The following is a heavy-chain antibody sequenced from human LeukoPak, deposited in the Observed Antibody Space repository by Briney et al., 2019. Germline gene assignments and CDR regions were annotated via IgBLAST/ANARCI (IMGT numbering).Heavy chain of an antibody. CDR3: ASSRGGYSGYDEGNYFDY. CDR2: TYYRSKWYN. D-gene: IGHD5-12*01. V-gene: IGHV6-1*01. J-gene: IGHJ4*02. Sequence: SQTLSLTCAISGDSVSSNSAAWNWIRQSPSRGLEWLGRTYYRSKWYNDYAVSVKSRITINPDTSKNQFSLQLNSVTPEDTAVYYCASSRGGYSGYDEGNYFDYWGQGTLVTVSS. CDR1: GDSVSSNSAA.